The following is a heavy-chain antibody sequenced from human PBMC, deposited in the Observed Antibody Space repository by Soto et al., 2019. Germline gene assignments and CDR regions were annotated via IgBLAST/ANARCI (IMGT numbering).Heavy chain of an antibody. V-gene: IGHV1-69*13. J-gene: IGHJ4*02. Sequence: SVKVCCTESGGTLRSCASSWLRQAHRQGLEWMGGITPIFGAANYAQKFQGRVTITADESTNTVYMELSSLRSEDTALYYCARGWSYDILTAYSYWGQGTLVTVSS. CDR3: ARGWSYDILTAYSY. CDR2: ITPIFGAA. D-gene: IGHD3-9*01. CDR1: GGTLRSCA.